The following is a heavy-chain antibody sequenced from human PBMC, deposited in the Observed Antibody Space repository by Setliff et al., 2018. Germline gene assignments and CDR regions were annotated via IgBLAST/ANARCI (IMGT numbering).Heavy chain of an antibody. V-gene: IGHV4-39*07. Sequence: SETLSLTCSLSGVTIGGNNYYYWAWIRQPPGKGLEWIGTISYSGGLFYNPSLKSRVAISADTSRIQFSLKLRSVTAADTAVYYCARDPGFRSGTWSLDLWGQGTQVTVSS. J-gene: IGHJ5*02. CDR1: GVTIGGNNYYY. CDR2: ISYSGGL. D-gene: IGHD3-10*01. CDR3: ARDPGFRSGTWSLDL.